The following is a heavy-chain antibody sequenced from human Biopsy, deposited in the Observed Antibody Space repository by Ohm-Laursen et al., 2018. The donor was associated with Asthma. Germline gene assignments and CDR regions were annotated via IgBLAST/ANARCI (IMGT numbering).Heavy chain of an antibody. Sequence: SLRLSCAASGFVFSQSGMHWVRRAPGKGLEWVALISSDGHNKYYKDSVKGRFTISRDNSKLRLYLEINSLRVEDSAVYYCARESGQDSGGTGAFDRWGQGIMVAVSS. V-gene: IGHV3-30*03. CDR3: ARESGQDSGGTGAFDR. CDR1: GFVFSQSG. D-gene: IGHD4-23*01. J-gene: IGHJ3*02. CDR2: ISSDGHNK.